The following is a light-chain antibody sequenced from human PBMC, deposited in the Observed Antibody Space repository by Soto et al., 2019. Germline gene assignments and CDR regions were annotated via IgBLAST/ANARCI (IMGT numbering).Light chain of an antibody. V-gene: IGKV3-20*01. J-gene: IGKJ2*01. Sequence: EIVLTQSPGTLSLSPGERATLSCRASQTVRNSYLAWYQQKPGQAPRLLIYGVSARATGFPDRFSGSGSGTDFTLTISRLEPEDFAVFYCQQYDGSLPYTFGQGTKLEIK. CDR1: QTVRNSY. CDR2: GVS. CDR3: QQYDGSLPYT.